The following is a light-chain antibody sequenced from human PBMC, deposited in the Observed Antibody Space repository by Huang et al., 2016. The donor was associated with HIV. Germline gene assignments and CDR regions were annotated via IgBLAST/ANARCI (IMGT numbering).Light chain of an antibody. J-gene: IGKJ1*01. V-gene: IGKV1-NL1*01. CDR1: QGIGNS. Sequence: DIQMTQSPSSLSASVGDRVTITCRASQGIGNSLAWYQQKPGKGPRLLLYATSTLESGVPSRFSGSGSGTHYTLTINTLQPEDIASYYCQQYHSLPWTFGQGTKVEIK. CDR3: QQYHSLPWT. CDR2: ATS.